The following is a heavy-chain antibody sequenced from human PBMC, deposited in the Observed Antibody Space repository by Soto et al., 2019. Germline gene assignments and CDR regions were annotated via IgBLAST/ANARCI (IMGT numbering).Heavy chain of an antibody. Sequence: QVQLQQWGAGLLKPSETLSLTCAVYGGSFSGYCWSWIRQSPGKGLEWIGEIDHNGHTNYNPSLKSRVTISVDTSKNQFSLRLSSTPAADTATYYCAPYGSGIYYISRDQYWGQGTLVTVSS. CDR1: GGSFSGYC. CDR3: APYGSGIYYISRDQY. J-gene: IGHJ4*02. CDR2: IDHNGHT. V-gene: IGHV4-34*01. D-gene: IGHD3-10*01.